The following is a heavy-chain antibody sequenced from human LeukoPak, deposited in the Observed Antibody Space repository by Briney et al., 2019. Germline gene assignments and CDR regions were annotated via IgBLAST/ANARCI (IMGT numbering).Heavy chain of an antibody. CDR2: INPNSGGT. CDR3: ATGDMVRGVIIPSYFDY. CDR1: GYTFTGYY. J-gene: IGHJ4*02. D-gene: IGHD3-10*01. Sequence: ASVKVSCKASGYTFTGYYMHWVRQAPGQGLEWMGWINPNSGGTNYAQKFQSRVTMTRDTSISTAYMELSRLRSDDTAVYYCATGDMVRGVIIPSYFDYWGQGALVTVSS. V-gene: IGHV1-2*02.